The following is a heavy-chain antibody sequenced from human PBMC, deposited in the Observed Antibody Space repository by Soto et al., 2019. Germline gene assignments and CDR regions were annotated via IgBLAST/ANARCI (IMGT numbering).Heavy chain of an antibody. Sequence: QLHLQESGPGLVKPSETLSLTCTVSGGSISSSSYYWGWLRQPPGKGPVGIGSIYYSGSTYYTPSHRSRVTISTDTPKNQLSLKCSSVTGADTAVYYCASLPLADCSGGSCYSGGFDPWGQGTLVTVCS. D-gene: IGHD2-15*01. CDR2: IYYSGST. J-gene: IGHJ5*02. CDR1: GGSISSSSYY. V-gene: IGHV4-39*01. CDR3: ASLPLADCSGGSCYSGGFDP.